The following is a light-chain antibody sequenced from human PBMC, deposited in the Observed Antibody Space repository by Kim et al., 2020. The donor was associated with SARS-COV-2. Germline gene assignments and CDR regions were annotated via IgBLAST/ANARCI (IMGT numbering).Light chain of an antibody. CDR1: QDINRY. J-gene: IGKJ1*01. V-gene: IGKV1-39*01. Sequence: DIQMTQSPSSLSASVGDRVTITCRASQDINRYLNWYQQKPGKAPKLLIYTASSLQSGVPSRFTSSGSETDFTLTISSLQPEDFATYYCQQSYSAPRTFGQGTKVDIK. CDR2: TAS. CDR3: QQSYSAPRT.